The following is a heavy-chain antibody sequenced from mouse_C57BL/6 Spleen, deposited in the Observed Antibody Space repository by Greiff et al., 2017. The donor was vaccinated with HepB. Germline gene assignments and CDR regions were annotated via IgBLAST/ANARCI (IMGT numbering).Heavy chain of an antibody. CDR3: ARKKYDYDGGNYFDY. CDR2: FHPYNDDT. CDR1: GYTFTTYP. J-gene: IGHJ2*01. Sequence: QVQLQQSGAELVKPGASVKMSCKASGYTFTTYPIEWMKQNHGKSLEWIGNFHPYNDDTKYNEKFKGKATWTVEKSSSTVYLELSRLTSDDSAVYYCARKKYDYDGGNYFDYWGQGTTLTVSS. D-gene: IGHD2-4*01. V-gene: IGHV1-47*01.